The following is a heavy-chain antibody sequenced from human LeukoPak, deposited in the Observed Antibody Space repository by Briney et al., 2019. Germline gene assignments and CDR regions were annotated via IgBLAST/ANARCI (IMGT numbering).Heavy chain of an antibody. V-gene: IGHV3-48*03. CDR3: AKEGSRSGFFD. CDR2: ISPSGTNK. D-gene: IGHD3-3*01. CDR1: GFTSSTHE. J-gene: IGHJ4*02. Sequence: GGSLRLSCAASGFTSSTHEMNWVRQAPGKGLEWVSYISPSGTNKDYADSVKGRFTISRDDAKNSVFLQMNNLRVEDTALYYCAKEGSRSGFFDWGQGTLVTVSS.